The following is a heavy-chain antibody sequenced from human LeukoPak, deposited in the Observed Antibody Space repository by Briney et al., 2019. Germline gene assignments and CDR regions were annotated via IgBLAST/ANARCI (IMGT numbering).Heavy chain of an antibody. CDR2: ISAYNGNT. CDR3: ARVRHSCSSTSCVLYYFDY. V-gene: IGHV1-18*01. D-gene: IGHD2-2*01. CDR1: GYTFTSYG. J-gene: IGHJ4*02. Sequence: ASVKVSCKASGYTFTSYGISWVRQAPGQGLEWMGWISAYNGNTNYAQKLQGRVTMTTDASTSTAYMELRSLRSDDTAVYYCARVRHSCSSTSCVLYYFDYWGQGTLVTVSS.